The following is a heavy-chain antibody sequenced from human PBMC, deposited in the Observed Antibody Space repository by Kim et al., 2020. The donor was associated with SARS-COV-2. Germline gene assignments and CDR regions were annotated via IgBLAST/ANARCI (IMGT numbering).Heavy chain of an antibody. Sequence: GGSLRLSCAASGFTFSNAWMSWVRQAPGKGLEWVGRIKSKTDGGTTDYAAPVKGRFTISRDDSKNTLYLQMNSLKTEDTAVYYCTTDPILPYNDFWSGYSYRYYYYGMDVWGQGTTVTVSS. D-gene: IGHD3-3*01. J-gene: IGHJ6*02. CDR2: IKSKTDGGTT. V-gene: IGHV3-15*01. CDR3: TTDPILPYNDFWSGYSYRYYYYGMDV. CDR1: GFTFSNAW.